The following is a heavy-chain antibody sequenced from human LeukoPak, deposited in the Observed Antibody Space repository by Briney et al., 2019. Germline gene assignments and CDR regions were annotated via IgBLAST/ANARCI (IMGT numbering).Heavy chain of an antibody. V-gene: IGHV4-59*01. CDR3: ARVVVGSGSSRLSYGMDV. CDR2: IYYSGST. CDR1: GGSISSYY. Sequence: PSETLSLTCTVSGGSISSYYWSWIRQPPGKGLEWIGYIYYSGSTNYNPSLKSRVTISVDTSKNQFSLKLSSVTAADTAVYYCARVVVGSGSSRLSYGMDVWGQGTTVTVSS. D-gene: IGHD3-10*01. J-gene: IGHJ6*02.